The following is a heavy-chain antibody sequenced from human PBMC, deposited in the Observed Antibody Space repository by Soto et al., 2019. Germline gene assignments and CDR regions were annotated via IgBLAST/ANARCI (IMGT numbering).Heavy chain of an antibody. Sequence: SETLSLTCAVSGGSISSGGYSWSWIRQPPGKGLEWIGYIYHSGSTYYNPSLKSRVTISVDRSKNQFSLKLGSVTAADTAVYYCARVGGGGYPTSPYYFDYWGQGTLVTVSS. CDR1: GGSISSGGYS. V-gene: IGHV4-30-2*01. CDR2: IYHSGST. J-gene: IGHJ4*02. CDR3: ARVGGGGYPTSPYYFDY. D-gene: IGHD1-26*01.